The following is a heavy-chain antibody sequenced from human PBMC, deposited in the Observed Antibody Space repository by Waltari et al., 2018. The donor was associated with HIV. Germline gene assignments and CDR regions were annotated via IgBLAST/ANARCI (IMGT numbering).Heavy chain of an antibody. J-gene: IGHJ6*02. Sequence: VQLVESGGGLVQPGGSLRLSGAATGLTFSKYDMHWVRQTTVTGLRWASAIGAAGDTYSPAVVKGRFIISRENAKNSLYLQMNSLRVEDTAVYYCARGYNWNDVAYYGMDVWGQGTTVTVSS. CDR2: IGAAGDT. CDR1: GLTFSKYD. CDR3: ARGYNWNDVAYYGMDV. V-gene: IGHV3-13*01. D-gene: IGHD1-1*01.